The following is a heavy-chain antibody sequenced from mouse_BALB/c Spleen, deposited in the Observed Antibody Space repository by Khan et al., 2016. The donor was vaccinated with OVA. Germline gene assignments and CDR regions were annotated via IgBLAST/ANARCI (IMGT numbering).Heavy chain of an antibody. D-gene: IGHD1-2*01. CDR3: ARTARIKY. J-gene: IGHJ2*01. CDR2: ISYSGST. CDR1: GYSITSGYG. V-gene: IGHV3-2*02. Sequence: EVKLLESGPGLVKPSQSLSLTCTVTGYSITSGYGWNWIRQFPGNKLEWMGYISYSGSTNYNPHLKSRISITRDTSKNQFFLLLNSVTTEDTATYYCARTARIKYWGQGTTLTVSS.